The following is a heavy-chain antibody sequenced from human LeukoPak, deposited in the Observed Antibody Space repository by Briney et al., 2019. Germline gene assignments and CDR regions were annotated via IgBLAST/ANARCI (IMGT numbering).Heavy chain of an antibody. D-gene: IGHD3-10*01. CDR2: ISGSGGST. J-gene: IGHJ4*02. Sequence: TGGSLRLSCAASGFTFSSYAMSWVRQAPRKGLEWVSAISGSGGSTYYADSVKGRFTISRDNSKNTLYLQMNSLRAEDTAVYYCAKASITMVRGVIDYWGQGTLVTVSS. CDR1: GFTFSSYA. CDR3: AKASITMVRGVIDY. V-gene: IGHV3-23*01.